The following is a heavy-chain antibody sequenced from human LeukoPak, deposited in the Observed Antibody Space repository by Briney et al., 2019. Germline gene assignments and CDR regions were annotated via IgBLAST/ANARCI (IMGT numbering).Heavy chain of an antibody. Sequence: PGGSLRLSCAASGFTFSSYSMNWVRQAPGKGLEWVSSISSSSTYIYYADSVKGRFTISRDNAKNMLYLEMNSLRADDTAVFYCARGFHDAFDIWGQGTMVTVSS. CDR3: ARGFHDAFDI. CDR2: ISSSSTYI. J-gene: IGHJ3*02. CDR1: GFTFSSYS. V-gene: IGHV3-21*01.